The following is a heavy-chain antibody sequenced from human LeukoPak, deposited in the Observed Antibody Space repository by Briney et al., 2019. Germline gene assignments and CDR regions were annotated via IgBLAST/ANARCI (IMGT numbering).Heavy chain of an antibody. V-gene: IGHV4-34*01. CDR2: INHSGST. Sequence: PSETLSLTCAVYGGSFSGYYWSWIRQPPGKGLEWIGEINHSGSTNYNPSLKSRVTISVDTSKNQFSLKLSSVTAADTAVYYCARARLRFLEWIAIDYWGQGTLVTVSS. J-gene: IGHJ4*02. CDR3: ARARLRFLEWIAIDY. CDR1: GGSFSGYY. D-gene: IGHD3-3*01.